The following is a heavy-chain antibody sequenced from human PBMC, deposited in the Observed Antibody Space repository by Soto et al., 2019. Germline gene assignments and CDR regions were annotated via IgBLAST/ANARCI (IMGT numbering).Heavy chain of an antibody. Sequence: LRLSCAASGFTFSSHAMTWVRQAPGKGLEWVSAINGSADRTYYADSVKGRFTISRDNSKDTLYLQMKSLRPEDTAVYYCATAIVVGAWFESWGQGTLVTVS. V-gene: IGHV3-23*01. CDR3: ATAIVVGAWFES. CDR2: INGSADRT. D-gene: IGHD2-21*01. J-gene: IGHJ5*01. CDR1: GFTFSSHA.